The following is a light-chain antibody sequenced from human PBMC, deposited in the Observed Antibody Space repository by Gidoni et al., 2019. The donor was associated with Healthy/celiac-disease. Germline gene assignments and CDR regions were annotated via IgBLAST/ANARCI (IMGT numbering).Light chain of an antibody. CDR1: QSVSSN. CDR2: GAS. V-gene: IGKV3-15*01. J-gene: IGKJ1*01. Sequence: LSCRASQSVSSNLAWYQQKPGQAPRLLIYGASTRATGIPARFSGSGSGTEFTLTISSLQSEDFAVYYCQQYNNWTRTFGQGTKVEIK. CDR3: QQYNNWTRT.